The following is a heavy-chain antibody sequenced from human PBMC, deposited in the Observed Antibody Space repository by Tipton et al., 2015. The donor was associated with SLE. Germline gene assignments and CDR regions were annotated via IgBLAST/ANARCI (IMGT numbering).Heavy chain of an antibody. CDR1: GGSISSSSYY. J-gene: IGHJ2*01. Sequence: TLSLTCTVSGGSISSSSYYWGWIRQPPGKGLEWIGGIYYSGSTYYNPSLKSRVTISVDTSKNQFSLKLSSLTAADTAVYYCARQTATTVTTYWYFDLWGRGTLVTVSS. CDR3: ARQTATTVTTYWYFDL. D-gene: IGHD4-17*01. CDR2: IYYSGST. V-gene: IGHV4-39*07.